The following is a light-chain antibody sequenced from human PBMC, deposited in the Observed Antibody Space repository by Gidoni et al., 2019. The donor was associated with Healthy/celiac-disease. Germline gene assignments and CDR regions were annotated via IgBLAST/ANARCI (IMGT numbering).Light chain of an antibody. Sequence: EIVITQSPATLSVSPGERATLSCRASQSVSSNLAWYQQKPGQAPRLLIYGASTRATGIPARFSGSGSGTEFTLTISSLQSEDFAVYYCQQYNNWPPLDTFGPGTKVDIK. CDR1: QSVSSN. J-gene: IGKJ3*01. V-gene: IGKV3-15*01. CDR3: QQYNNWPPLDT. CDR2: GAS.